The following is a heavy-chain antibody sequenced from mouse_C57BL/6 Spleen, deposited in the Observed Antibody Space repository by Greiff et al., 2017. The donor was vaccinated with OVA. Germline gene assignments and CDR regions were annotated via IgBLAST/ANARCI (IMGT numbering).Heavy chain of an antibody. CDR2: SRNKANDYTT. Sequence: EVQRVESGGGFVQSGRSLRLSCATSGFTFSDFYMAWVRQAPGKGLEWIAASRNKANDYTTEYSVSVKGRFIVSRDTSQSILYLQMNAMRAEDTAVYYCARDGPLGYAMDYWGQGTSVTVSS. V-gene: IGHV7-1*01. CDR1: GFTFSDFY. D-gene: IGHD4-1*01. J-gene: IGHJ4*01. CDR3: ARDGPLGYAMDY.